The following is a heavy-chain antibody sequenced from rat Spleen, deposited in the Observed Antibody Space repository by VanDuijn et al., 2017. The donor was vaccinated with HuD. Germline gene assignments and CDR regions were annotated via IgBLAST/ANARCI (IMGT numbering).Heavy chain of an antibody. D-gene: IGHD1-9*01. CDR2: ISYGDSSGHSST. V-gene: IGHV5-29*01. CDR3: ARRHYGYTDYFDY. J-gene: IGHJ2*01. CDR1: GFTFNNYG. Sequence: EVQLVESGGGLVQPGRSLNFSCAASGFTFNNYGVAWVRQAPTKGLEWVATISYGDSSGHSSTYYRDSVKGRFTISRDNAKSTLSLQMDSLRSEDTATYYCARRHYGYTDYFDYWGQGVMVTVSS.